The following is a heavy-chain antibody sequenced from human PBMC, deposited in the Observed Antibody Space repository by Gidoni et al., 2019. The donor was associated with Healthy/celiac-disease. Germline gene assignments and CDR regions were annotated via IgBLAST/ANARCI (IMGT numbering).Heavy chain of an antibody. CDR1: GCPFSSYA. D-gene: IGHD1-26*01. J-gene: IGHJ4*02. CDR3: AKAGLRIVGANDY. CDR2: ISGSGGST. Sequence: EVQPLASGGGLVQPGGFLRLSCAASGCPFSSYAMSWVRQAPGKGLEWVSAISGSGGSTYYADSVKGRFTISRDNSKNTLYLQMNSLRAEDTAVYYCAKAGLRIVGANDYWGQGTLVTVSS. V-gene: IGHV3-23*01.